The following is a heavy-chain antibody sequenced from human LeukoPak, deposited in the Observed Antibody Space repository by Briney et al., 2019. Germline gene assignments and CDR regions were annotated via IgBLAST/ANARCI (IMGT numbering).Heavy chain of an antibody. V-gene: IGHV4-34*01. D-gene: IGHD3-10*01. Sequence: NPSETLSLTCAVYGGSFSGYYWSWIRQPPGKGLEWIGEINHSGSTNYNPSLKSRVTISVDTSKNQFSLKLSSVTAADTAVYYCARTHGLWFGELLLDYWGQGTLVTVSS. J-gene: IGHJ4*02. CDR2: INHSGST. CDR3: ARTHGLWFGELLLDY. CDR1: GGSFSGYY.